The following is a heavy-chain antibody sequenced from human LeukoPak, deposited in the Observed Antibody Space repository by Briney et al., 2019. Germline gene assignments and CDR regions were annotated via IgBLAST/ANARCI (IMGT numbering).Heavy chain of an antibody. D-gene: IGHD3-16*02. CDR1: GGSIDSTNW. CDR3: ARSHDHLWGNYPDY. CDR2: IHHDGRI. J-gene: IGHJ4*02. Sequence: KPSETLSLTCDVSGGSIDSTNWWNWVRQPPGKGLEWIGEIHHDGRINYNPSLKSRVTLSVDKSKNQFSLRLYSVTAADTAMYYCARSHDHLWGNYPDYWGQGTLVTVSS. V-gene: IGHV4/OR15-8*01.